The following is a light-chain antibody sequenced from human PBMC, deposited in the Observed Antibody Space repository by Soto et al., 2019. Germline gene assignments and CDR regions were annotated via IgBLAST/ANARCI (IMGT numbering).Light chain of an antibody. CDR3: QQDVDMTPN. CDR1: QDINNY. Sequence: QLGQCPCSLSASVGGRGTIRCQASQDINNYLNWYQQKPGKAPKLLIYDASKLETGVPSRFSGSGSGTDFTFTISSLQPEDIATYYCQQDVDMTPNFGGGTKVDIK. CDR2: DAS. V-gene: IGKV1-33*01. J-gene: IGKJ4*01.